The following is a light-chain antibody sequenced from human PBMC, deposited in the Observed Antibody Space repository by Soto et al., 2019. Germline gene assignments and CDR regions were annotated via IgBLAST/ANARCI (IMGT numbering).Light chain of an antibody. Sequence: QSALTQPPSASGSPGQSVTISCTGTSSDVGGYNYVSWYQQHTGKAPKLMIYEVSKRPSGVPDRFSGSKSGNTASLTVSGLQAEDDADYYCSSYAGSNIVVFGGGTKLTVL. V-gene: IGLV2-8*01. CDR1: SSDVGGYNY. CDR2: EVS. J-gene: IGLJ2*01. CDR3: SSYAGSNIVV.